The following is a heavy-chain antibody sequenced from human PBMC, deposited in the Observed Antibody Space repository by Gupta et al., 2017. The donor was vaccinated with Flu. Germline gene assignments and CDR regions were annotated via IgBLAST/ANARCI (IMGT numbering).Heavy chain of an antibody. CDR1: GATFSSYA. J-gene: IGHJ6*02. Sequence: QVQLVQSGAEVKKPGSSVKVSCKASGATFSSYAISWVRQAPGQGLEWMGGIIPIFGTANYAQKFQGRVTITADESTSTAYMELSSLRSEDTAVYYCASPTVTTDRYYYGMDVWGQGTTVTVSS. D-gene: IGHD4-17*01. CDR3: ASPTVTTDRYYYGMDV. CDR2: IIPIFGTA. V-gene: IGHV1-69*01.